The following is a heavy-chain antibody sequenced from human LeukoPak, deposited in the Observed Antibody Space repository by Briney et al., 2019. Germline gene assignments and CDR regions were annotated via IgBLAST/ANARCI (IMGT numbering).Heavy chain of an antibody. CDR3: AKDDAYLQYAD. Sequence: PGGSLRLSCAASGFTFSHHGMNWVRQAPGKGLEWVSGVGPSGARTYYADSVKGRFTVSRGNSKNMVFLQMNSLRAEGTAMYYCAKDDAYLQYADWGQGTLVTVSS. J-gene: IGHJ4*02. CDR1: GFTFSHHG. D-gene: IGHD5-24*01. V-gene: IGHV3-23*01. CDR2: VGPSGART.